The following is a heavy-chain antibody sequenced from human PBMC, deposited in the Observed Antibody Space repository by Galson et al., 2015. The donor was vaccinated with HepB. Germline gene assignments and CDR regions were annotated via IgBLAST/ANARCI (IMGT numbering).Heavy chain of an antibody. CDR1: GYSFTSYW. Sequence: QSGAEVKKPGESLRISCKGSGYSFTSYWISWVRQMPGKGLEWMGRIDPSDSYTNYSPSFQGHVTISADKSISTAYLQWSSLKASDTAMYYCARLFSVAENYYYGMDVWGQGTTVTVSS. J-gene: IGHJ6*02. D-gene: IGHD6-19*01. CDR2: IDPSDSYT. CDR3: ARLFSVAENYYYGMDV. V-gene: IGHV5-10-1*01.